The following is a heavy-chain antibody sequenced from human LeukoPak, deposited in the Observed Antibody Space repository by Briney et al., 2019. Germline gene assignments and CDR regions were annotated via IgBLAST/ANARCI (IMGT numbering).Heavy chain of an antibody. CDR2: ISCDGSDK. CDR3: AKGSATTVVTIDY. CDR1: GFTFSSYG. Sequence: GGSLRLSCAASGFTFSSYGMHWVRQAPGKGLKWVAVISCDGSDKYYTDSVKGRFTISRDNSRNTMYLQMNSLRDEDTAVYYCAKGSATTVVTIDYWGQGTLVTVSS. V-gene: IGHV3-30*18. J-gene: IGHJ4*02. D-gene: IGHD4-23*01.